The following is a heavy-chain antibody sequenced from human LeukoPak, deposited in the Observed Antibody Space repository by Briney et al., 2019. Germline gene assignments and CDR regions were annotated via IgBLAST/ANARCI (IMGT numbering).Heavy chain of an antibody. CDR3: ARSGAAEGPTHNWFDP. D-gene: IGHD6-13*01. V-gene: IGHV4-39*02. CDR2: IYYSGST. J-gene: IGHJ5*02. Sequence: PSETLSLTCTVSGGSITSSNYFWGWIRQPPGKGLEWIGYIYYSGSTYYNPSLQSRVTISVDTSKSHFSLKLTSVSAADTAVYYCARSGAAEGPTHNWFDPWSQGTLITVSS. CDR1: GGSITSSNYF.